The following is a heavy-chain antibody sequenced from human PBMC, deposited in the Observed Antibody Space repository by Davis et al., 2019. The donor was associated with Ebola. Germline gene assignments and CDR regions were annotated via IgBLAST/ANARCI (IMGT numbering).Heavy chain of an antibody. J-gene: IGHJ6*02. CDR2: FDPEDGET. CDR3: ATDQFDGSGKKRYYYGMDV. V-gene: IGHV1-24*01. CDR1: GYTLTELS. D-gene: IGHD3-10*01. Sequence: ASVKVSCKVSGYTLTELSMHWVRQAPGKGLEWMGGFDPEDGETIYAQKFQGRVTMTEDTSTDTAYMELSSLRSEDTAVYYCATDQFDGSGKKRYYYGMDVWGQGTTVTASS.